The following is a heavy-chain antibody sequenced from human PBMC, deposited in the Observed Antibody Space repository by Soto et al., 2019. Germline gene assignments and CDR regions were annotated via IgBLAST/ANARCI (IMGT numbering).Heavy chain of an antibody. CDR2: INPNSGGT. D-gene: IGHD1-1*01. Sequence: ASVKVSCKASGYTFTGYYMHWVRQAPGQGLEWMGWINPNSGGTNYAQKFQGWVTMTRDTSISTAYMELSRLRPDDTAVYYCARCNNDLYNWNDCFDYWGQGTLVTVSS. J-gene: IGHJ4*02. V-gene: IGHV1-2*04. CDR3: ARCNNDLYNWNDCFDY. CDR1: GYTFTGYY.